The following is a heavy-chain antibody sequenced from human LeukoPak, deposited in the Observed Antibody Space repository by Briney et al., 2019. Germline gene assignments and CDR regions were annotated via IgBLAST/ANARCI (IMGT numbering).Heavy chain of an antibody. CDR2: MNPNSGNT. V-gene: IGHV1-8*01. D-gene: IGHD6-6*01. Sequence: PSVQVSCKASGYAFTSYDINWVRPATGQGLEWMGWMNPNSGNTGYAQKFQGRVTMTRNTSISTAYMELSSLRSEDTAVYYCAVYSGSSPRLMDVWGQGTTVTVSS. CDR1: GYAFTSYD. CDR3: AVYSGSSPRLMDV. J-gene: IGHJ6*02.